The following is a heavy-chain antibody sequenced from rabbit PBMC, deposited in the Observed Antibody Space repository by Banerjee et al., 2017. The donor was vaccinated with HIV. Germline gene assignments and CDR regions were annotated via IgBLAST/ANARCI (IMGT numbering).Heavy chain of an antibody. D-gene: IGHD7-1*01. J-gene: IGHJ4*01. V-gene: IGHV1S45*01. Sequence: QEQLEESGGDLVKPEGSLTLTCTASGFSFSSRCVMCWVRQTPGKGLEWIACINTSSGNAVYANWAKGRFTISKTSSTTVTLQMTSLTAADTATYFCTRDFTGVIGWNFNLWGQGTLVTVS. CDR3: TRDFTGVIGWNFNL. CDR1: GFSFSSRCV. CDR2: INTSSGNA.